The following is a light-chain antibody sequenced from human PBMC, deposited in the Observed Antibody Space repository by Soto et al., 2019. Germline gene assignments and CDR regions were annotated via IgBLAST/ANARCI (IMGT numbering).Light chain of an antibody. Sequence: AIQMTQSPSSLSASVGDRVTITCRASQGIRNDLGWYQQKPGKAPKLLIYAASSLQRGVPSRFSGSGTGTVFSLTISRLQPEDFATYYCLQDYNYPRTFGQGTKVEIK. J-gene: IGKJ1*01. CDR3: LQDYNYPRT. V-gene: IGKV1-6*01. CDR2: AAS. CDR1: QGIRND.